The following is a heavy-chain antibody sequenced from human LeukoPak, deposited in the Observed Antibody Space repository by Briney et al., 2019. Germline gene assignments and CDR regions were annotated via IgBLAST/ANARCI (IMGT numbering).Heavy chain of an antibody. V-gene: IGHV3-7*01. D-gene: IGHD6-19*01. CDR2: IKEDGSEK. Sequence: GGSLRLSCAASGFTFSSYWMSWVRQAPGKGLEWVADIKEDGSEKYYVDSGKGRFTISRDNAKNSLYLQINSLRAEDPAVYYCARGQWLPKYYFDCWGQGTLVTVSS. CDR1: GFTFSSYW. J-gene: IGHJ4*02. CDR3: ARGQWLPKYYFDC.